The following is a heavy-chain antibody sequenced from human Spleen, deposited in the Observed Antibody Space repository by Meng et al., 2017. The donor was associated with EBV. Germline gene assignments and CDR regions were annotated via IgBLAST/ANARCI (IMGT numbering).Heavy chain of an antibody. CDR3: ARSIDFWSGPLDY. CDR2: IIPLFGTP. CDR1: GDSFNNYA. D-gene: IGHD3-3*01. J-gene: IGHJ4*02. V-gene: IGHV1-69*01. Sequence: VQRVQSGAEVQKPGSSVMVSCKASGDSFNNYAMNWVRQAPGQGLEWMGGIIPLFGTPNYAQKFQGRVTITADESTTTAYMELNSLRSDDTAVYYCARSIDFWSGPLDYWGQGTLVTVSS.